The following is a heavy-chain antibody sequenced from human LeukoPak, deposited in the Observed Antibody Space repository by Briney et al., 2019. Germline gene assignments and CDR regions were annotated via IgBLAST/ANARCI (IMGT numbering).Heavy chain of an antibody. CDR2: INHSGST. CDR1: GGSFSGYY. CDR3: ARVGGENSGYRYYFDF. J-gene: IGHJ4*02. Sequence: SETLSLTCAVYGGSFSGYYWSWIRQPPGKGLEWIGEINHSGSTNYNASLKSRVTISVATSKKQFSLKLNSVTAADTAVYYCARVGGENSGYRYYFDFWGQGTLVTVSS. V-gene: IGHV4-34*01. D-gene: IGHD5-18*01.